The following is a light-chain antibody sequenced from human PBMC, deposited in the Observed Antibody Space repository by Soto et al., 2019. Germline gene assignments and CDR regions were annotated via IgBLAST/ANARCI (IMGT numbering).Light chain of an antibody. CDR2: DAS. V-gene: IGKV3-11*01. CDR3: QQRRSWPPTIT. Sequence: EIVLTQSPGTVSLSPGERATLSCRASQSVNSNYLAWYQQRPGQAPRLLIYDASYRATDIPPRFSGSGSGTDFTLTISSLEPEDFAVYYCQQRRSWPPTITFGQGTRLENK. J-gene: IGKJ5*01. CDR1: QSVNSNY.